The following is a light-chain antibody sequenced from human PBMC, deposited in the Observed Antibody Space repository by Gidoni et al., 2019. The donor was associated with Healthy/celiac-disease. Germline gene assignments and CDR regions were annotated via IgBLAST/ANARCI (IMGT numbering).Light chain of an antibody. J-gene: IGLJ2*01. CDR2: QDS. CDR3: QAWDSSTVV. V-gene: IGLV3-1*01. CDR1: KLGDKY. Sequence: SYYLTQPPSVSVSPGQTASITCSGDKLGDKYACWYQQKQGQSPVLVIYQDSKRPSGIHERFSGSNSGNTATLTISGTQAMDEADYYCQAWDSSTVVFGGGTKLTVL.